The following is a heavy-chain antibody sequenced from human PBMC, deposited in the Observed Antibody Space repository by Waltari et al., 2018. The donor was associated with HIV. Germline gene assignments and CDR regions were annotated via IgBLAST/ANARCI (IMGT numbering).Heavy chain of an antibody. CDR1: AFSFGDYA. J-gene: IGHJ6*02. D-gene: IGHD6-25*01. CDR2: IRSKPYGGTT. Sequence: EEQLVESGGGLLQPGRSLRLSCKGSAFSFGDYAMVWFRQAPGKGLEWVGFIRSKPYGGTTEYAASVKGRFIISRDDSKSIAYLQMNSLKTEDTAKYYCTRGDSSNGYYRGMDVWGPGTTVTVSS. V-gene: IGHV3-49*03. CDR3: TRGDSSNGYYRGMDV.